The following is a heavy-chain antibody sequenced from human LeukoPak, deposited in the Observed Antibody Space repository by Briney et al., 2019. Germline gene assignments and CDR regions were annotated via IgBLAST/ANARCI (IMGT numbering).Heavy chain of an antibody. V-gene: IGHV3-23*01. Sequence: GGSLRLSCAASGFTFSSYAMSWVRQAPGKGLEWVSAISGSGGSTYYADSVKGRFTISRDNSKNTLYLQMNSLRAEDTAVYYCARRASTERGHSYGLDYWGQGTLVTVSS. CDR2: ISGSGGST. CDR1: GFTFSSYA. CDR3: ARRASTERGHSYGLDY. D-gene: IGHD5-18*01. J-gene: IGHJ4*02.